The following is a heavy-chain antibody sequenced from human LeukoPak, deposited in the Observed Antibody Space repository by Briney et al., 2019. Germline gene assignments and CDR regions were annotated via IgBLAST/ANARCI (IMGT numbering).Heavy chain of an antibody. J-gene: IGHJ4*02. Sequence: GGSLRLSCAASGFTFSSYGMHWVRQAPGKGLEWVAVIWYDGSNKYYADSVKGRFTISRDNAKNTLYLQMNSLRAEDTAVYYCARDPDYGDYFDYWGQGTLVTVSS. CDR3: ARDPDYGDYFDY. V-gene: IGHV3-33*01. CDR1: GFTFSSYG. D-gene: IGHD4-17*01. CDR2: IWYDGSNK.